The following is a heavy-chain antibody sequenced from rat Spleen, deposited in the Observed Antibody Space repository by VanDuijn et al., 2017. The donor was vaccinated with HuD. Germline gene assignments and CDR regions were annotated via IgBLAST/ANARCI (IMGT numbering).Heavy chain of an antibody. CDR3: ASLSYYFDY. Sequence: EVQLVESGGGLVQPGRSLKVSCAASGFTFDDFYMAWVRQAPKKGLEWVATISYDGSSTYYRDSVKGRFTISRDNAKSTLYLQMDSLRSEDTATYYCASLSYYFDYWGQGVMVTVSS. CDR1: GFTFDDFY. CDR2: ISYDGSST. V-gene: IGHV5-7*01. J-gene: IGHJ2*01.